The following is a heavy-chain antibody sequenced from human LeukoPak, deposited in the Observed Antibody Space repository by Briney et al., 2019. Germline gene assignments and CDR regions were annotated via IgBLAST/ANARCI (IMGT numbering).Heavy chain of an antibody. D-gene: IGHD2-15*01. CDR1: GYTFTGYY. J-gene: IGHJ5*02. CDR3: ARLRYCSGGSCFDP. Sequence: GASVKVSCKASGYTFTGYYMHWVRQAPGQGLEWMGIINPSGGSTSYAQKFQGRVTITRNTSISTAYMELSSLRSEDTAVYYCARLRYCSGGSCFDPWGQGTLVTVSS. V-gene: IGHV1-46*01. CDR2: INPSGGST.